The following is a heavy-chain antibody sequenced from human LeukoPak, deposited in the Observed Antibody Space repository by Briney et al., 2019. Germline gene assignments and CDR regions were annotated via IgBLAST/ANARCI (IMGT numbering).Heavy chain of an antibody. J-gene: IGHJ4*02. CDR2: IYSGGGT. CDR1: GFTVSSNY. Sequence: GGSLRLPCAVSGFTVSSNYMSWVRQAPGKGLEWVSVIYSGGGTYYADSVKGRFTISRDNSKNTLYLQMNSLRAEDTAVYYCARTSGSSWYEDHFDYWGQGTLVTVSS. CDR3: ARTSGSSWYEDHFDY. V-gene: IGHV3-53*01. D-gene: IGHD6-13*01.